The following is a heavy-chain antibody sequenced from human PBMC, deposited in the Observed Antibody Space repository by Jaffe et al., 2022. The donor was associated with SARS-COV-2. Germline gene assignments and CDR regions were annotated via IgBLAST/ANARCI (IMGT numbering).Heavy chain of an antibody. CDR2: ITGSAGNT. CDR1: GFIFTRYA. J-gene: IGHJ3*02. Sequence: EGQLLESGGGLVQPGGSLRLSCKVSGFIFTRYAMHWVRQTPGKGLEWVSSITGSAGNTNYADSVKGRITISGDRSRGTVYLQIDNLRADDTAIYFCTKAAHRVVPAAFEIWGQGTKVTVSS. D-gene: IGHD2-15*01. V-gene: IGHV3-23*01. CDR3: TKAAHRVVPAAFEI.